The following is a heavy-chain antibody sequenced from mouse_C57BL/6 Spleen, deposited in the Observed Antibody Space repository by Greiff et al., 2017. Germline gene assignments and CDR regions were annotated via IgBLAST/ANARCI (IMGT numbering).Heavy chain of an antibody. D-gene: IGHD1-1*01. V-gene: IGHV1-66*01. CDR1: GYSFTSYY. J-gene: IGHJ2*01. Sequence: QVQLLQSGPELVKPGASVKISCKASGYSFTSYYIHWVKQRPGQGLEWIGWIYPGSGNSKYNEKFKGKATLTADTSSNTAYMQLSSLTSEDSAVYYCARGYYGSSYYFDYWGKGTTLTVSS. CDR2: IYPGSGNS. CDR3: ARGYYGSSYYFDY.